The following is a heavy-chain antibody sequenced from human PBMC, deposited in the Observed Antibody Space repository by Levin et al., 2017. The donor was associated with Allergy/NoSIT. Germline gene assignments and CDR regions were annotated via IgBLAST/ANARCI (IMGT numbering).Heavy chain of an antibody. V-gene: IGHV3-23*01. D-gene: IGHD3-22*01. CDR1: GFTFSSYA. CDR3: AKESDDSSGYYGMSDY. CDR2: ISGSGGST. J-gene: IGHJ4*02. Sequence: GESLKISCAASGFTFSSYAMSWVRQAPGKGLEWVSAISGSGGSTYYADSVKGRFTISRDNSKNTLYLQMNSLRAEDTAVYYCAKESDDSSGYYGMSDYWGQGTLVTVSS.